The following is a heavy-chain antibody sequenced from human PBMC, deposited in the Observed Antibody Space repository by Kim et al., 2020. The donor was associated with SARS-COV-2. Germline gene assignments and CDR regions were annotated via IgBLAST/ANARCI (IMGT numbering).Heavy chain of an antibody. V-gene: IGHV4-4*09. CDR3: ARGSPWYFDL. J-gene: IGHJ2*01. Sequence: ITNYNPSLKSRVTISVDTSKNHFSLRLSSVTAADTAVYYCARGSPWYFDLWGRGTLVTVSS. CDR2: IT.